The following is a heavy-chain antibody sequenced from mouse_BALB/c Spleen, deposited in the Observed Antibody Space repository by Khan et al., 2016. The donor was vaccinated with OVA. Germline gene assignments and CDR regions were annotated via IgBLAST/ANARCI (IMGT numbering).Heavy chain of an antibody. Sequence: QIQLVQSGPELKKPGETIKISCKASGYTFTNYGMNWVKQAPGKGLKWMGWINTNTGEPTYTEDFKGRFAFSFETSASTAYLQINDLKNGDTATYFGASHYYGPWFAYWGQGTLVTVSA. D-gene: IGHD1-2*01. CDR2: INTNTGEP. CDR1: GYTFTNYG. J-gene: IGHJ3*01. CDR3: ASHYYGPWFAY. V-gene: IGHV9-3*02.